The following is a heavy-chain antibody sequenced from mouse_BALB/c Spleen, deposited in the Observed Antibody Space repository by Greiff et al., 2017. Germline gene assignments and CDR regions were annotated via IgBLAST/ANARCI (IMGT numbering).Heavy chain of an antibody. D-gene: IGHD2-14*01. CDR2: IDPYNGGT. CDR1: GYSFTGYN. CDR3: AREDYRALFAY. V-gene: IGHV1S135*01. J-gene: IGHJ3*01. Sequence: VQLQQSGPELGKPGASVKISCKASGYSFTGYNMYWVKQSHRKSLEWIGYIDPYNGGTSYNQKSKGKATLTVDKSSSTAYMHLNSLTSEDSAIYYCAREDYRALFAYWGQGTLVTVSA.